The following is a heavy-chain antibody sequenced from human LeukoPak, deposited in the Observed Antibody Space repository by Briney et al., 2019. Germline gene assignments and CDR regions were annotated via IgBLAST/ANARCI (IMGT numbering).Heavy chain of an antibody. CDR3: ARIIGVYDFWSGSGFDY. CDR1: GGSISSGGYY. V-gene: IGHV4-31*03. J-gene: IGHJ4*02. D-gene: IGHD3-3*01. CDR2: IYYSGST. Sequence: SQTLSLTCTVSGGSISSGGYYWSWIRQHPGKGLEWIGYIYYSGSTYYNPSLKSRVTISVDTSKNQFSLKLSSVTAADTAVYYCARIIGVYDFWSGSGFDYWGQGTLVTVSS.